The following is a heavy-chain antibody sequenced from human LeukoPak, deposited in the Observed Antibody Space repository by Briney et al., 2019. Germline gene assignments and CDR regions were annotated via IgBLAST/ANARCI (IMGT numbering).Heavy chain of an antibody. CDR2: ISWNSGSI. CDR3: AKDIATGNRLYYFDY. D-gene: IGHD1-14*01. J-gene: IGHJ4*02. CDR1: GFTFEDYA. Sequence: PGGSLRLSCAASGFTFEDYAMHWVRQAPGKGLEWVSGISWNSGSIGYADSVKGRFTISRDNAKNSLYLQMNSLRAEDTALYYCAKDIATGNRLYYFDYWGRGTLVTVSS. V-gene: IGHV3-9*01.